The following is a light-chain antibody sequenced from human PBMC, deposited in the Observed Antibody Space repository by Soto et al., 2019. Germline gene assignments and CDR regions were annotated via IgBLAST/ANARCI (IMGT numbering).Light chain of an antibody. V-gene: IGKV3-20*01. CDR2: GAS. Sequence: EIALTQSPGTLSLSPGERATLSCRASQSVSSSYLAWYQQKPGQAPRPLIYGASSRAIGIPDRFSGSGSGTDFTLTISRLEPEDFAVYYCQQHGSSPWTFGQGTKVEIK. J-gene: IGKJ1*01. CDR3: QQHGSSPWT. CDR1: QSVSSSY.